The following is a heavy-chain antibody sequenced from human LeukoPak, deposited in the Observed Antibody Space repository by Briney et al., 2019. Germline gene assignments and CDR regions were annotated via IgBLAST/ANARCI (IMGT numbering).Heavy chain of an antibody. CDR2: IYYSGST. J-gene: IGHJ5*02. CDR3: AILHCSSTSCYTNWFDP. CDR1: GYSISSGYY. V-gene: IGHV4-61*01. D-gene: IGHD2-2*02. Sequence: SETLSLTCAVSGYSISSGYYWSWIRQPPGKGLEWIGYIYYSGSTNYNPSLKSRVTISVDTSKNQFSLKLSSVTAADTAVYYCAILHCSSTSCYTNWFDPWGQGTLVTVSS.